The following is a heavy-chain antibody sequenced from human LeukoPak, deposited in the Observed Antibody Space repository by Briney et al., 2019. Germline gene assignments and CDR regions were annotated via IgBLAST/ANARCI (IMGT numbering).Heavy chain of an antibody. CDR1: GFTFSRNG. V-gene: IGHV3-21*01. CDR2: ISVSGTYI. D-gene: IGHD4-17*01. CDR3: ARDRDYGTFDY. Sequence: PGGSLRLSCAASGFTFSRNGMAWVRQAPGKGLEWVSSISVSGTYIYYSPSVKARFTISRDNANNSLYLEMKSLRAEDTAAYFCARDRDYGTFDYWGQGTLVTVSS. J-gene: IGHJ4*02.